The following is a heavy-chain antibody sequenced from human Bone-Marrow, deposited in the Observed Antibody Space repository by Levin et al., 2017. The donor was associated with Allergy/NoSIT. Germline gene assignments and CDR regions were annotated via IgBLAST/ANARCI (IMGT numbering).Heavy chain of an antibody. Sequence: GGSLRLSCVASGISLSDYYMSWVRQAPGKGLEWVSYISSSGGITYYEETVEGRFTISRDNAKNSLYLQMNSLRVEDTAVYYCVGREYSSLIDHWGQGALVTVSS. J-gene: IGHJ4*02. CDR2: ISSSGGIT. D-gene: IGHD5-12*01. CDR3: VGREYSSLIDH. V-gene: IGHV3-11*01. CDR1: GISLSDYY.